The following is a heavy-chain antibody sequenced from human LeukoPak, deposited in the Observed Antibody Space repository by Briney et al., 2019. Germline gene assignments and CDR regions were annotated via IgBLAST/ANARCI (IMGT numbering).Heavy chain of an antibody. J-gene: IGHJ4*02. CDR1: GVTFSSYG. Sequence: PGGSLRLSCAASGVTFSSYGMHWVRQAPGKGLEWVAVISNDGSNKHNADSVKGRFTISRDNSKNTLYLQMNSLRAEDTAVYYCAKDLTGVNYCLDQWGQGTLVTVSS. D-gene: IGHD1-7*01. V-gene: IGHV3-30*18. CDR3: AKDLTGVNYCLDQ. CDR2: ISNDGSNK.